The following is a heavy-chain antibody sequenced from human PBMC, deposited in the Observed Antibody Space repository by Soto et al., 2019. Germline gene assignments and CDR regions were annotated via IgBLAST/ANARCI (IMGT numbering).Heavy chain of an antibody. V-gene: IGHV1-18*01. D-gene: IGHD3-3*01. CDR2: ISAYNGNT. CDR1: GYTFTSYG. J-gene: IGHJ3*02. CDR3: ARAGITIFGVVKGDAFDI. Sequence: ASVKVSCKASGYTFTSYGISWVRQAPGQGFEWMGWISAYNGNTNYAQKLQGRVTMTTDTSTSTAYMELRSLRSDDTAVYYCARAGITIFGVVKGDAFDIWGQGTMVTVPS.